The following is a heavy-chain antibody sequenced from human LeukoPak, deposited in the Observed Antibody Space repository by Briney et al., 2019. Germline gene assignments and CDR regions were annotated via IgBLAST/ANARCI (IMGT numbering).Heavy chain of an antibody. CDR2: ISSSGSTI. Sequence: PGGSLRLSCAASGFTFRSYEMNWVRQAPGKGLEWVSYISSSGSTIYYADSVKGRFTISRDNAKNSLYLQMNSLRAEDTAVYYCARWNDYGETFDYWGQGTLVTVSS. CDR1: GFTFRSYE. D-gene: IGHD4-17*01. V-gene: IGHV3-48*03. J-gene: IGHJ4*02. CDR3: ARWNDYGETFDY.